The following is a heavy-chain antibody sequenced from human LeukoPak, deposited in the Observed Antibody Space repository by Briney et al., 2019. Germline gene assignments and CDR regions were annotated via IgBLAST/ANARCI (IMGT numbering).Heavy chain of an antibody. CDR1: GFTFSSYG. J-gene: IGHJ6*03. D-gene: IGHD3-10*01. CDR3: AKDFSVPGWFGELSVYYYYMDV. CDR2: IRYDGSNK. Sequence: RPGGSLRLSCAASGFTFSSYGMHWVRQAPGKGLEWVAFIRYDGSNKYYADSVKGRFTISRDNSKNTLYLQMNSLRAEDTAVYYCAKDFSVPGWFGELSVYYYYMDVWGKGTTVTVSS. V-gene: IGHV3-30*02.